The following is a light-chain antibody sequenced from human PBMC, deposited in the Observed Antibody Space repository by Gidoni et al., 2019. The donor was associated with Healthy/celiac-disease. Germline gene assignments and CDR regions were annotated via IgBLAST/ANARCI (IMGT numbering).Light chain of an antibody. J-gene: IGKJ1*01. Sequence: EIQLTQPPSPLSASVGDRVTITCRASQRISSYLNWYQHKPGKAPKLLIYAASSLQSGVPSRFSGSGSGTDFTLTISSLQPEDFATYYCQQSYSNPWTFGQGTKVEIK. CDR2: AAS. CDR3: QQSYSNPWT. CDR1: QRISSY. V-gene: IGKV1-39*01.